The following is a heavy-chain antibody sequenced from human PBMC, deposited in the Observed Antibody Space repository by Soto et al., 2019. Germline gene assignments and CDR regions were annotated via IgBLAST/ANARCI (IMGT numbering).Heavy chain of an antibody. CDR2: IYWNDDK. CDR1: GFSLSTSGVG. V-gene: IGHV2-5*01. D-gene: IGHD5-18*01. J-gene: IGHJ6*02. CDR3: AHSITAMVIKYYYYYGMDV. Sequence: QITLKESGPTLVKPTQTLTLTCTFSGFSLSTSGVGVGWIRQPPGKALEWLALIYWNDDKRYSPSLKSRLTITKDTSKNQVVLTMTNMDSVDTATYYCAHSITAMVIKYYYYYGMDVWGQGTTVTVSS.